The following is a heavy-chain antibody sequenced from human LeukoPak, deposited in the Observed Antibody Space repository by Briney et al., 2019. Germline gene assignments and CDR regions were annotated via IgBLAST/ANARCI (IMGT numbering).Heavy chain of an antibody. V-gene: IGHV4-59*08. CDR2: KYYSGTT. Sequence: SSDTLSLTCTLSGRSISSYYWSCIRQPPGKGLEGIGFKYYSGTTKYNPSFNSRVTMSVDTSKNQFSLKRSSVTAADTAVYYCARRPAVAASAFDSWGQGTLVTVSP. CDR1: GRSISSYY. D-gene: IGHD6-19*01. CDR3: ARRPAVAASAFDS. J-gene: IGHJ4*02.